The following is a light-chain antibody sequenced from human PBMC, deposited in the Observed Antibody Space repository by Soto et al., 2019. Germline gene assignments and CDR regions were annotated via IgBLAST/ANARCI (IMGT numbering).Light chain of an antibody. V-gene: IGKV3-20*01. CDR1: QSVSSTC. J-gene: IGKJ3*01. CDR3: QKYGSSPRYT. CDR2: GAS. Sequence: EIVLTQSPGTLSLSPGERATLACRSSQSVSSTCLAWYQQKPGQAPRLLIYGASSRATGIPDRFRASGSGTDFTLTISRLEPEDSALDYCQKYGSSPRYTVGPGTRVDSK.